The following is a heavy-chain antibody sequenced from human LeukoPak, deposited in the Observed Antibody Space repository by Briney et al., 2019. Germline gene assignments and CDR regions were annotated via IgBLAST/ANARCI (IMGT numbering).Heavy chain of an antibody. Sequence: GESLKISCKGSGYSFTYYWIGWLRQMPGRGLEWMGIIYPADSDTRYGPSFQGQGTISSDKSTSTAYRQWSSLKASDTAMYYCARQDGRALYYFDYWGQGTLVTVSS. CDR3: ARQDGRALYYFDY. J-gene: IGHJ4*02. CDR1: GYSFTYYW. D-gene: IGHD5-24*01. V-gene: IGHV5-51*01. CDR2: IYPADSDT.